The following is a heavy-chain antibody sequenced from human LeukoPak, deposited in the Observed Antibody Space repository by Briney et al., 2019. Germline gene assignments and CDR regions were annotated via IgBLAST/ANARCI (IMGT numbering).Heavy chain of an antibody. CDR1: GFTFSSYS. J-gene: IGHJ5*02. CDR3: VREGRIAVAGLNWFDP. CDR2: IWYDGSNT. V-gene: IGHV3-33*01. Sequence: GGSLRLSCAASGFTFSSYSPHWGRQAPGKGLEWVAFIWYDGSNTIYEDSVKGRFTISRDDSKNTLHLQMNGLRAEDTGVYYCVREGRIAVAGLNWFDPWGQGTRVTVSS. D-gene: IGHD6-19*01.